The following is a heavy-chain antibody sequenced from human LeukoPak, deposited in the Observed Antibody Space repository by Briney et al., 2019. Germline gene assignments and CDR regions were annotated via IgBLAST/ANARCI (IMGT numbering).Heavy chain of an antibody. D-gene: IGHD6-13*01. J-gene: IGHJ5*02. Sequence: PSETLSLTCTVSGGSISSSSYYWVWIRQPPGKGLEWIGSIFYTGSTYYNPSLKSRVTISVDTSKNQFSLKLSSVTAADTAVYYCAIEQQLIHGWFDPWGQGTLVTVSS. CDR2: IFYTGST. CDR1: GGSISSSSYY. V-gene: IGHV4-39*02. CDR3: AIEQQLIHGWFDP.